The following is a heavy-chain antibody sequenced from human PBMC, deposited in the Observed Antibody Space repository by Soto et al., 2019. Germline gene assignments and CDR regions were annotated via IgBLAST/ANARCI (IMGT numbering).Heavy chain of an antibody. CDR3: ARNYIVGPAFPPVPS. Sequence: QVQLQESGPGLVKPSQTLSLTCTVSGGSISSGDYYWSWIRQPPGKGLEWIGYIYYSGSTYYNPSLKSRVTIAVDPAKNPFSLNLSSLTPADTAVYYCARNYIVGPAFPPVPSWGQGTLVTVSS. CDR2: IYYSGST. V-gene: IGHV4-30-4*01. J-gene: IGHJ5*02. D-gene: IGHD2-2*01. CDR1: GGSISSGDYY.